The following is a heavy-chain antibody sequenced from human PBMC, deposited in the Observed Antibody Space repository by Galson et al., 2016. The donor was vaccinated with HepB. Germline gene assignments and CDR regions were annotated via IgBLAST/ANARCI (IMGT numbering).Heavy chain of an antibody. CDR2: ISAYNGDT. CDR3: AREEGTSFDFWSAYRDYYYGMDV. CDR1: GYTFSKYG. V-gene: IGHV1-18*01. Sequence: SVKVSCKASGYTFSKYGIGWVRQAPGQGLEWMGWISAYNGDTQHAQKFQGRVTTTTDTSTSTAYMEVRRLRSEDTAVYYCAREEGTSFDFWSAYRDYYYGMDVWGQGTTVTVSS. D-gene: IGHD3-3*01. J-gene: IGHJ6*02.